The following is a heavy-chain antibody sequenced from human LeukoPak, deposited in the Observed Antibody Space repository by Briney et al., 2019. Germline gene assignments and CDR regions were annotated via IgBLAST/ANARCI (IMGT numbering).Heavy chain of an antibody. J-gene: IGHJ1*01. D-gene: IGHD6-19*01. Sequence: GGSLRLSCAASGFTFDDYAMHWVRHAPGKGLEWVSLISWDGGSTYYADSVKGRFTISRDNSKNSLYLQMNSLRAEDTALYYCAKDIAAVAGTTSNLQHWGQGTLVTVSS. V-gene: IGHV3-43D*03. CDR1: GFTFDDYA. CDR3: AKDIAAVAGTTSNLQH. CDR2: ISWDGGST.